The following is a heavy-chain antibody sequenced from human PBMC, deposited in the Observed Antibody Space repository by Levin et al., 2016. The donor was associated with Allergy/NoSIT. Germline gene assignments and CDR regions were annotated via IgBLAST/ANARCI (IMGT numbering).Heavy chain of an antibody. Sequence: SETLSLTCTVSGGSISSYYWSWIRQPPGKGLEWIGYIYYSGSTNYNPSLKSRVTISVDTSKNQFSLKLSSVTAADTAVYYCASYYGSGSYRTDWYFDLWGRGTLVTVSS. CDR3: ASYYGSGSYRTDWYFDL. CDR2: IYYSGST. D-gene: IGHD3-10*01. CDR1: GGSISSYY. J-gene: IGHJ2*01. V-gene: IGHV4-59*08.